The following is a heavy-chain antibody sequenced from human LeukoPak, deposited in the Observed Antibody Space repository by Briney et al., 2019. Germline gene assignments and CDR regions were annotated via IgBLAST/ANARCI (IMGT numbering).Heavy chain of an antibody. Sequence: PGGSLRLSCAASGFTFSNYGMHWVRQAPGKGLEWVAVMWFDGSNKYYADSMKGRFTISRDNSKNTLYLQMNSLRAEDTAVYYCARDGYYDFWRGPFDYWGQGTLVTVSS. CDR3: ARDGYYDFWRGPFDY. V-gene: IGHV3-33*01. CDR1: GFTFSNYG. D-gene: IGHD3-3*01. CDR2: MWFDGSNK. J-gene: IGHJ4*02.